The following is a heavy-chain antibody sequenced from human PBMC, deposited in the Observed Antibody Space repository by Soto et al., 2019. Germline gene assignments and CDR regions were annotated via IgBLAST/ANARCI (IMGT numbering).Heavy chain of an antibody. CDR1: GGTFSSYA. V-gene: IGHV1-69*13. Sequence: ASVKVSCKASGGTFSSYAISWVRQAPGQGLEWMGGIIPIFGTANYAQKFQGRVTITADESTSTAYMELSSLRSEDTAVYYCARRRSIAVDGMAFDIWGKGAMVTVS. D-gene: IGHD6-19*01. CDR2: IIPIFGTA. J-gene: IGHJ3*02. CDR3: ARRRSIAVDGMAFDI.